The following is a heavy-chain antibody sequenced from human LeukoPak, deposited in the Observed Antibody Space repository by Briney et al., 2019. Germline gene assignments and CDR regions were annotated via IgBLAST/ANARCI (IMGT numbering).Heavy chain of an antibody. D-gene: IGHD3-16*01. J-gene: IGHJ4*02. Sequence: ASVKVSCKASGYTFTGYYMHWVRQAPGQGLEWMGWINPNSGGTNYAQKFQGRVTMTRDTSISTAYMELSRLRSDDTAVYYCGRDMRHGGYGWGSERLDYWGQGTLVTVSS. CDR2: INPNSGGT. CDR3: GRDMRHGGYGWGSERLDY. CDR1: GYTFTGYY. V-gene: IGHV1-2*02.